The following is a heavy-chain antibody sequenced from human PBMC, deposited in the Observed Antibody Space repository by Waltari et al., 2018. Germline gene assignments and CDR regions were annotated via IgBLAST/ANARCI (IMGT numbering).Heavy chain of an antibody. CDR3: ARGRCISTWFCQYYGVDV. V-gene: IGHV4-34*01. CDR1: GGSFSVYY. Sequence: QVHLQQWGAGLLKPSETLSLTCGVYGGSFSVYYWSWIRQPPGKGLEWIGEINHSGSTNYNPSLKSRVTMSVDTSKSQFSLKLSSVTAADTAVYYCARGRCISTWFCQYYGVDVWGQGATVIVSS. J-gene: IGHJ6*02. CDR2: INHSGST. D-gene: IGHD2-8*01.